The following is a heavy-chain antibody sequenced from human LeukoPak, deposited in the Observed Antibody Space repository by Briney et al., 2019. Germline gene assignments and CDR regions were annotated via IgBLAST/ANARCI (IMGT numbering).Heavy chain of an antibody. J-gene: IGHJ5*02. V-gene: IGHV3-9*01. CDR3: VKDQTTVPLSGWFDP. Sequence: RSGGSLRLSCAASGFIFDDYAMHWVRQAPGKGLEWVSGISWDSGIIGYADSVKGRFTIGRDNAKNSLYLQMDSLRPEDTALYYCVKDQTTVPLSGWFDPWGQGTLVTVSS. D-gene: IGHD4-17*01. CDR2: ISWDSGII. CDR1: GFIFDDYA.